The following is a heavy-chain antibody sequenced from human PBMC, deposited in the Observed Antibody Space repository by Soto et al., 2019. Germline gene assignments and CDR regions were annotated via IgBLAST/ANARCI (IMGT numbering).Heavy chain of an antibody. D-gene: IGHD1-1*01. CDR2: MNANSGYT. V-gene: IGHV1-8*01. J-gene: IGHJ4*02. CDR3: ARGFQFGWNPLDY. CDR1: GYTFTSYD. Sequence: ASVKVSCKASGYTFTSYDINWVRQAPGQGLEWMGWMNANSGYTGYAQKFQGRVTMTTNTSTSTAYMELRSLRSDDTAVYYCARGFQFGWNPLDYWGQGTLVTVSS.